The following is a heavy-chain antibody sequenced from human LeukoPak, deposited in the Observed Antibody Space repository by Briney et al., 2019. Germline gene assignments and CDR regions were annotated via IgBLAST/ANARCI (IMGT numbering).Heavy chain of an antibody. CDR1: GGTFSSYA. V-gene: IGHV1-69*13. CDR2: IIPIFGTA. Sequence: GASVKVSCKASGGTFSSYAISWVRQAPGQGLEWMGGIIPIFGTANYAQKFQGRVTITADESTSTAYMELSSLRSEDTAVYYCARDPDKYSSSSGGYWGQGTLVTVSS. CDR3: ARDPDKYSSSSGGY. D-gene: IGHD6-6*01. J-gene: IGHJ4*02.